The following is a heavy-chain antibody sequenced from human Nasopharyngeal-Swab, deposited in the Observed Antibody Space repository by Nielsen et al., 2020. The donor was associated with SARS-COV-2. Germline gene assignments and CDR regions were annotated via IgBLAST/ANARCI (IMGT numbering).Heavy chain of an antibody. CDR1: GFTFSSYW. CDR3: ARAPDCGGGSCNSYHYYGMDV. CDR2: INRDGTYT. Sequence: GSLKISCAASGFTFSSYWMHWVSQPPGKGLVWVSRINRDGTYTTYADSVEGRFTISRDNAKNTLFLQMYSLRAEDTAVYYCARAPDCGGGSCNSYHYYGMDVWGQGTTVTVSS. J-gene: IGHJ6*02. D-gene: IGHD2-15*01. V-gene: IGHV3-74*01.